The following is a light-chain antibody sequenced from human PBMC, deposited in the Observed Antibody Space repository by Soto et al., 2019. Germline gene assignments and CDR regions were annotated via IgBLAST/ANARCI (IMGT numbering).Light chain of an antibody. CDR2: DVS. J-gene: IGLJ1*01. V-gene: IGLV2-14*01. Sequence: QSALTQPASVSGSPGQSITISCTGTSSDVGGYNYVSWYPQHPGKAPKLMIYDVSTRPSGVSNRFSGSKSGNTASLTISGLQAEDESDYYCSSYTSSSTYVFGTGTKLTVL. CDR1: SSDVGGYNY. CDR3: SSYTSSSTYV.